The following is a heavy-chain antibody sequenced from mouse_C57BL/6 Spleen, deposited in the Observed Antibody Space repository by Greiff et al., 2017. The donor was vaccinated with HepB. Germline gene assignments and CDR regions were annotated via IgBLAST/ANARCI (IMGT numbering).Heavy chain of an antibody. CDR1: GYTFTSYD. Sequence: QVQLQQSGPELVKPGASVKLSCKASGYTFTSYDINWVKQRPGQGLEWIGWIYPRDGSTKYNEKLTGKATLTVDTSSSTAYMELHRLTSEDSAVYFCARGDGNYNVYYYAMDYWGQGTSVTVSS. V-gene: IGHV1-85*01. CDR3: ARGDGNYNVYYYAMDY. CDR2: IYPRDGST. J-gene: IGHJ4*01. D-gene: IGHD2-1*01.